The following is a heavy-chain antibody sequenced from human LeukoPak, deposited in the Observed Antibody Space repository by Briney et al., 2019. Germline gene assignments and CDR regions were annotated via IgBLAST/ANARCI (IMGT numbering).Heavy chain of an antibody. CDR1: GFTFSSYA. J-gene: IGHJ6*02. D-gene: IGHD6-13*01. Sequence: GGSLRLSCAASGFTFSSYAMHWVRQAPGKGLEWVAVISYDGSNKYYADSVKGRFTISRDNSKNTLYLQMNSLRAEDTAVYYCARDPYSSSWYPYYYYGMDVWGQGTTATVSS. V-gene: IGHV3-30-3*01. CDR2: ISYDGSNK. CDR3: ARDPYSSSWYPYYYYGMDV.